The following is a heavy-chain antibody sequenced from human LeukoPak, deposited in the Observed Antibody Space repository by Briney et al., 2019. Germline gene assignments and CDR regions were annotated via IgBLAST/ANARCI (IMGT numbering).Heavy chain of an antibody. CDR2: INHSGST. CDR1: GGSFSGYY. J-gene: IGHJ4*02. D-gene: IGHD6-6*01. Sequence: PTESLSLTCAAYGGSFSGYYWSWFRQPPGKGLEGIGEINHSGSTNYNPPPKSRVTISLDTSKNQFSRNLLPLLPPDTAVYYCARGEYSSPLVDYWGQGTVVTVSS. V-gene: IGHV4-34*01. CDR3: ARGEYSSPLVDY.